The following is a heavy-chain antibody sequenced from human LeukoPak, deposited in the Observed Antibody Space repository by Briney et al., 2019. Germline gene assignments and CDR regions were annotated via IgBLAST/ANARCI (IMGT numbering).Heavy chain of an antibody. CDR2: ISGSGGST. Sequence: GGTQRLSCAASGFTFSSYGMSWVRQAPGKGLEWVSAISGSGGSTYYADSVKGRFTISRDNSKNTLYLQMNSLRAEDTAVYYCAKDSYYYDSSGYSFDYWGQGTLVTVSS. J-gene: IGHJ4*02. V-gene: IGHV3-23*01. CDR1: GFTFSSYG. CDR3: AKDSYYYDSSGYSFDY. D-gene: IGHD3-22*01.